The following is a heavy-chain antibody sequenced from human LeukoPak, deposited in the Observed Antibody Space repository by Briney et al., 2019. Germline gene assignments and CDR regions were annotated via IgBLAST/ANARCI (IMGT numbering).Heavy chain of an antibody. J-gene: IGHJ4*02. D-gene: IGHD2-2*02. CDR2: ISYDGRKE. CDR3: GRGQPGYCSSTSCYTVFDY. CDR1: GFTFTGYG. Sequence: GSLRLSGAALGFTFTGYGRHWVRQAPGKGLGWGAVISYDGRKEYYAESVKRRFTLPRENYKNTLYLQMNSLRAGDTAVYYCGRGQPGYCSSTSCYTVFDYWGEGTLVTASS. V-gene: IGHV3-30*03.